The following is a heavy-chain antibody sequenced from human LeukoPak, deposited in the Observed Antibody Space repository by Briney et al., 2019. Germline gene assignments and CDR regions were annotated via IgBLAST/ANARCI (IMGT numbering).Heavy chain of an antibody. V-gene: IGHV4-59*08. Sequence: SETLSLTCSVSGDSISIYYWNWIRQSPGKGLERIGYFFYTGSTNYNPSLKSRVHMSVDTSKNQVSLTLRSVTAADTAVYYCARRPYHYHGLDVWGPGTTVIVSS. CDR3: ARRPYHYHGLDV. CDR1: GDSISIYY. CDR2: FFYTGST. J-gene: IGHJ6*02.